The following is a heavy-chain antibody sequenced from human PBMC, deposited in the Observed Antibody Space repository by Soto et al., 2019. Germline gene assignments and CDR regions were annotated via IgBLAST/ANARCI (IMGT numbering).Heavy chain of an antibody. CDR1: GYTFSSYG. D-gene: IGHD6-19*01. J-gene: IGHJ6*02. Sequence: QVQLVQSGAEVKKPGASVKVSCKASGYTFSSYGINWVRQAPGQGLEWLGWISAYDGYTNYAQILQGRVSMTTDTSPKTAYMELRSLRSEDTGVYYCARGGYYDSSGSRNYPYYGMSVWGQGTSVTVSS. V-gene: IGHV1-18*01. CDR2: ISAYDGYT. CDR3: ARGGYYDSSGSRNYPYYGMSV.